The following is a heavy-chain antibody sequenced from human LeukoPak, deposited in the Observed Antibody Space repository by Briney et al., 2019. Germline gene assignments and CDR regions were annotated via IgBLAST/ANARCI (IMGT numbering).Heavy chain of an antibody. J-gene: IGHJ4*02. V-gene: IGHV3-30-3*01. CDR1: GFTFSSYA. Sequence: PGGSLRLSCAASGFTFSSYAMHWVRQAPGKGLEWVAVISYDGSNKYYADSVKGRFTISRDNSKNTLYLQMNSLRAEDTAVYYCARGGRHKVAAAGTIRWELLRPLDYWGQGTLVTVSS. CDR2: ISYDGSNK. CDR3: ARGGRHKVAAAGTIRWELLRPLDY. D-gene: IGHD6-13*01.